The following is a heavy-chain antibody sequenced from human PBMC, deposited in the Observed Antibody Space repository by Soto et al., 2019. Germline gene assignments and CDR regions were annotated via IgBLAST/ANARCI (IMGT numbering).Heavy chain of an antibody. J-gene: IGHJ4*02. Sequence: PSETLSLTCTVSGGSISSGDYYWSWIRQPPGKGLEWIGYIYYSGSTYYNPSLKSRVTISVDTPKNQFSLKLSSVTAADTAVYYCARVGGFGATTIDYWGQGTLVTVSS. D-gene: IGHD3-10*01. CDR2: IYYSGST. CDR3: ARVGGFGATTIDY. V-gene: IGHV4-30-4*01. CDR1: GGSISSGDYY.